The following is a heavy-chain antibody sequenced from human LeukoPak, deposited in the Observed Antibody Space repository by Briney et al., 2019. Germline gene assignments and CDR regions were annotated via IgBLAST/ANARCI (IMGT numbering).Heavy chain of an antibody. D-gene: IGHD3-9*01. CDR2: ISYDGSNK. Sequence: GGPLRLSCAASGFTFSSYGMHWVRQAPGKGLEWVAVISYDGSNKYYADSVKGRFTISRDNSKNTLYLQMNSLRAEDTAVYYCAKDRLVLRYFDWLSSGPMDVWGRGTTVTVSS. V-gene: IGHV3-30*18. CDR1: GFTFSSYG. J-gene: IGHJ6*03. CDR3: AKDRLVLRYFDWLSSGPMDV.